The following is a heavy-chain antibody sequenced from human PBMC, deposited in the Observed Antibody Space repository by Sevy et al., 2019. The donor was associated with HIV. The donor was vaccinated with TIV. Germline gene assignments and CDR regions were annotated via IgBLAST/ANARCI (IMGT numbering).Heavy chain of an antibody. Sequence: ASVKVSCKASGYTFTGYYLHWVRQAHGQGLEWMGRINPNSGDTNYAQNFQGRVTMTRDTSISTAFMELTRLTSDDADVYYCARDVFRYSDWDYCSAMDLWGQGTTVTVSS. D-gene: IGHD3-9*01. J-gene: IGHJ6*02. CDR1: GYTFTGYY. CDR2: INPNSGDT. V-gene: IGHV1-2*05. CDR3: ARDVFRYSDWDYCSAMDL.